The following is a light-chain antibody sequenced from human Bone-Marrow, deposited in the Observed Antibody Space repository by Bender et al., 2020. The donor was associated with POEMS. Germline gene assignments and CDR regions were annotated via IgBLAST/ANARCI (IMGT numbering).Light chain of an antibody. J-gene: IGLJ3*02. CDR1: SSDVGSYNL. Sequence: QSALTQPASVSGSPGQSITISCTGTSSDVGSYNLVSWYQQHPGKAPKLMIYEGSKRPSGVSNRFSGSKSGNTASLTISGLQAEDEADYYCSSYAGNSTLLFGGGTKLTVL. CDR2: EGS. V-gene: IGLV2-23*01. CDR3: SSYAGNSTLL.